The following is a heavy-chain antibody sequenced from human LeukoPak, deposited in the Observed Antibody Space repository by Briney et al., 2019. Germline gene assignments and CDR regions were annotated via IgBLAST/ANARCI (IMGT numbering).Heavy chain of an antibody. Sequence: GGCLSLSCAASEFTFSRYGVLWFRQAPGKGLVWVARINSVGGRTNYAASVKGRFTISRDNAKNTLYLQMNSLRAEDTAVYYCARDRHWNPDYWGPGTLVTVSS. CDR2: INSVGGRT. J-gene: IGHJ4*02. V-gene: IGHV3-74*01. CDR3: ARDRHWNPDY. D-gene: IGHD1-1*01. CDR1: EFTFSRYG.